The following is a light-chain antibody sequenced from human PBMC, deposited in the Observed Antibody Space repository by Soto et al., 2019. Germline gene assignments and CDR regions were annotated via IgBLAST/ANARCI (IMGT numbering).Light chain of an antibody. V-gene: IGKV1-5*01. CDR3: QQYNSYWT. CDR1: QTTNNY. Sequence: DIQMTQSPSSLSASVGDRVTITCRASQTTNNYLNWYQLKPGKAPKLLIYAASTLESGVPSRFSGSGSGTEFTLTISSLQPDDFATYYCQQYNSYWTFGQGTKVDIK. J-gene: IGKJ1*01. CDR2: AAS.